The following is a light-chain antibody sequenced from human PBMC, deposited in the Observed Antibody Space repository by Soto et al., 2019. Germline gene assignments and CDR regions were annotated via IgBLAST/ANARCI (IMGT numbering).Light chain of an antibody. V-gene: IGLV2-14*01. CDR2: EVN. CDR3: SSYTSSSTPFYV. CDR1: SSDVGGYNY. Sequence: QSALTQPTSVSGSPGQSITIYCTGTSSDVGGYNYVSWYQQHPGKAPKLMIYEVNNRPSGVSNRFSGSKSGNTASLTISGLQAEDEADYYCSSYTSSSTPFYVFGTGTKVTVL. J-gene: IGLJ1*01.